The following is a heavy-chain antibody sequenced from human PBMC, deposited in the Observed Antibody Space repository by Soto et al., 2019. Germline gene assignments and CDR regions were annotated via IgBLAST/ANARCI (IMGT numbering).Heavy chain of an antibody. CDR3: ARDRGRGYGDYTYYYYGMDV. CDR2: IYHSGST. Sequence: SETLSLTCAVSGGSISSSNWWSWVRQPPGKGLEWIGEIYHSGSTNYNPSLKSRVTISVDKSKNQFSLKLSSVTAADTAVYYCARDRGRGYGDYTYYYYGMDVWGQGTTVTVSS. J-gene: IGHJ6*02. D-gene: IGHD4-17*01. CDR1: GGSISSSNW. V-gene: IGHV4-4*02.